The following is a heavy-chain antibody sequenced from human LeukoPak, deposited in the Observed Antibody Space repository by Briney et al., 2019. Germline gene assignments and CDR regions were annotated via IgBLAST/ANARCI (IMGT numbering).Heavy chain of an antibody. CDR3: ARGPENWFDP. D-gene: IGHD1-14*01. Sequence: GGSLRLSCAASGFTFSDYYMSWIRQAPGRGLGWVSYISNSGTTKYYADSLKGRFSISRDNAKKSLYLQMNSLRAEDTAVYYCARGPENWFDPWGQGTLVTVSS. V-gene: IGHV3-11*04. CDR2: ISNSGTTK. J-gene: IGHJ5*02. CDR1: GFTFSDYY.